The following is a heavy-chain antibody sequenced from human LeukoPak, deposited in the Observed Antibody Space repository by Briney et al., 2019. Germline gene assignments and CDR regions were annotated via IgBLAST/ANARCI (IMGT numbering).Heavy chain of an antibody. CDR1: GGSIGTTNYY. CDR2: IYNSGST. V-gene: IGHV4-39*01. CDR3: AQRAVRKDFDY. Sequence: PSETLSLTYTVSGGSIGTTNYYWGWIHQPPGRGLEWIGNIYNSGSTFYNPSLQSRVTISVDTSKNQFSLNRSSVPAAVTAVYFCAQRAVRKDFDYWGQGTLVIVSS. J-gene: IGHJ4*02. D-gene: IGHD3-10*01.